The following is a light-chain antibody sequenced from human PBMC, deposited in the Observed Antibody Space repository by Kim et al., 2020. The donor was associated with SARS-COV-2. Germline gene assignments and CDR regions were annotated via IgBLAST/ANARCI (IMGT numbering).Light chain of an antibody. CDR1: SGSIASNY. V-gene: IGLV6-57*02. J-gene: IGLJ3*02. Sequence: NFMLTQPHSVSESPGKTVTISCTGSSGSIASNYVQWYQQRPGSAPTTVIYEDNQRPSEVPDRFSGSVDSSSNSASLTISGLKTEDEANYYCQSYDGDNWVFGGGTQLTVL. CDR3: QSYDGDNWV. CDR2: EDN.